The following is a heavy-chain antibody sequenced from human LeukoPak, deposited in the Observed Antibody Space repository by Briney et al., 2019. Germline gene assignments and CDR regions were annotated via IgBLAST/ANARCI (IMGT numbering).Heavy chain of an antibody. Sequence: GGSLGLSCTASGFTFSSYGMHWVRQAPGKGLEWVAFIRYDGSNKYYADSVKGRFTISRDNSKNTLYLQMDSLRAEDTAVYYCAKDLVLSAARPYWGQGTLVTVSS. J-gene: IGHJ4*02. CDR2: IRYDGSNK. CDR1: GFTFSSYG. D-gene: IGHD6-6*01. V-gene: IGHV3-30*02. CDR3: AKDLVLSAARPY.